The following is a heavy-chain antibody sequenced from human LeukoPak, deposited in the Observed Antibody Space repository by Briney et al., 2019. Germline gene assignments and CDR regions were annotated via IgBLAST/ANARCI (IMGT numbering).Heavy chain of an antibody. CDR1: GYTFTSYY. Sequence: ASVKVSCKASGYTFTSYYMHWVRQAPGQGLEWMGIINPSGGSTSYAQKFQGRVTMTRDTSTSTVYMELSSLRSEDTAVYYCARGLGGSGSYPAPWGMDVWGQGTTVTVSS. J-gene: IGHJ6*02. D-gene: IGHD3-10*01. CDR3: ARGLGGSGSYPAPWGMDV. V-gene: IGHV1-46*01. CDR2: INPSGGST.